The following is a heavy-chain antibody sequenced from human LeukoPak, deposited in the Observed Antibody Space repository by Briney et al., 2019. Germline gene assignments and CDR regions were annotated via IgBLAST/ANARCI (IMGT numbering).Heavy chain of an antibody. CDR2: ISSSSNTT. J-gene: IGHJ4*02. Sequence: QTGGSLRLSCAASGFTFSNYNMNWVRQAPGMGLEWVSYISSSSNTTYYADSVKGRFTISRDNAKNSLYLQMNSLRDEDTAVYYCARRYSSSWTFDYWGQGTLVTVSS. CDR3: ARRYSSSWTFDY. CDR1: GFTFSNYN. D-gene: IGHD6-13*01. V-gene: IGHV3-48*02.